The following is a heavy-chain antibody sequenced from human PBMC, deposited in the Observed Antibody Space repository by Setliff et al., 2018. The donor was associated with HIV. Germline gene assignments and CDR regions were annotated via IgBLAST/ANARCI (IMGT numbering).Heavy chain of an antibody. V-gene: IGHV4-31*03. J-gene: IGHJ6*02. CDR2: IYYNGRT. CDR3: VRERRRSPLSYGLDV. CDR1: GGSISSGGYY. Sequence: TLSLTCTVSGGSISSGGYYWSWIRQYPVKGLEWIGHIYYNGRTLFNPALGTRLNMSVDTSENQFSLHLNSVTAADTAVYYCVRERRRSPLSYGLDVWGQGTTVTVSS.